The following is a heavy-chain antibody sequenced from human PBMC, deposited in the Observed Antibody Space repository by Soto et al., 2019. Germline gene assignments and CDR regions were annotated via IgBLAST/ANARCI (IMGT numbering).Heavy chain of an antibody. Sequence: PSETLSLTCTVSGGSISSYYWSWIRQPPGKGLEWIGYIYYSGSTNYNPSLKSRVTISVDTSKNQFSLKLSSVTAADTAVYYCARHSPLYDYIWGSYQYYFDYWGQGTLVTVSS. V-gene: IGHV4-59*08. CDR1: GGSISSYY. CDR3: ARHSPLYDYIWGSYQYYFDY. J-gene: IGHJ4*02. D-gene: IGHD3-16*02. CDR2: IYYSGST.